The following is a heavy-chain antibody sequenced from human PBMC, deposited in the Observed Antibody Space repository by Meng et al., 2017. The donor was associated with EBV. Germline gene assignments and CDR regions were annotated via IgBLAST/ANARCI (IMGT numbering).Heavy chain of an antibody. CDR1: GGPFRYYA. CDR3: ASESGRGYTPDY. Sequence: QVQLVQSAAEVKKPGSSVKVSCNTSGGPFRYYAISWVRQAPGQGLGWLGGFLPRLGAPNYAQKFHGRVKITADESTSTHYMDLSSLRSEDTAIYYCASESGRGYTPDYWGQGTLVTVSS. CDR2: FLPRLGAP. J-gene: IGHJ4*02. D-gene: IGHD3-10*01. V-gene: IGHV1-69*01.